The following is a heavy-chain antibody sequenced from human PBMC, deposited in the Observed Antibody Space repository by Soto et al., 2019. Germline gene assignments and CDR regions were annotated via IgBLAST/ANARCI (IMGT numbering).Heavy chain of an antibody. CDR1: GYTFTGYY. J-gene: IGHJ4*02. CDR2: INPNSGGT. Sequence: GASVKVSCKASGYTFTGYYMHWVRQAPGQGLEWMGWINPNSGGTNYAQKYQGWVTMTRDTSISTDYMELSRLRSDDTAVYYCARAYLTGYYVFDYWGQGTLVTVSS. V-gene: IGHV1-2*04. CDR3: ARAYLTGYYVFDY. D-gene: IGHD3-9*01.